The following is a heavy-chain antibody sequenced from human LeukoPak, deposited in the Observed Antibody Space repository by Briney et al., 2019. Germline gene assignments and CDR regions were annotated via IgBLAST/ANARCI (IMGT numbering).Heavy chain of an antibody. V-gene: IGHV4-61*01. CDR2: IYYSGST. D-gene: IGHD3-22*01. CDR3: AREHYYDSSGAPFDY. Sequence: SETLSLTCTVSGGSVSSGSYYWSWIRQPPGKGLEWIGYIYYSGSTNYNPSLKSRVTISADTSKNQFSLKLSSVTAADTAVYYCAREHYYDSSGAPFDYWGQRTLVTVSS. CDR1: GGSVSSGSYY. J-gene: IGHJ4*02.